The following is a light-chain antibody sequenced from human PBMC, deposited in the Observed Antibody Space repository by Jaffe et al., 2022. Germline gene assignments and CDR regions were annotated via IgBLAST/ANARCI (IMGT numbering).Light chain of an antibody. CDR3: SSYTTSSTLV. Sequence: QSALTQTASVSGSPGQSITISCTGSSTDIGAYNYVSWYQQHPGKAPKLMIYDVTSRPSGVSHRFSGSKSGHTASLTISGLQAEDEADYYCSSYTTSSTLVFGGGTKLTVL. J-gene: IGLJ3*02. CDR2: DVT. CDR1: STDIGAYNY. V-gene: IGLV2-14*03.